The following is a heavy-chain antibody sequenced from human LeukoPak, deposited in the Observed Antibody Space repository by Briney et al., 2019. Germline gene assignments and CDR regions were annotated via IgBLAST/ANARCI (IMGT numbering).Heavy chain of an antibody. J-gene: IGHJ4*02. Sequence: SQTLSLACAISGDSVSNNNGAWNWIRQSPSRGLEWLGRTFYRSKWYNEYEGSVRSRITINSDTSRNHLSLQLNSVTPEDTAVYYCARGIIATGFDYWGQGTLVTVSS. V-gene: IGHV6-1*01. CDR1: GDSVSNNNGA. CDR2: TFYRSKWYN. CDR3: ARGIIATGFDY. D-gene: IGHD5-12*01.